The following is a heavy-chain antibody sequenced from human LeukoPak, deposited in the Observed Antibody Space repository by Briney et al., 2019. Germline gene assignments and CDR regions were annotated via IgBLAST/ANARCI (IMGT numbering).Heavy chain of an antibody. Sequence: GGSLRLSCAASGFTFSSYAMSWVRQAPGKGLEWVGFIRSKAYGGTTEYAASVKGRFTISRDDSKSIAYLQMNSLKTEDTAVYYCTRDIMENDYVWGSYRLFDYWGQGTLVTVSS. J-gene: IGHJ4*02. V-gene: IGHV3-49*04. CDR2: IRSKAYGGTT. CDR3: TRDIMENDYVWGSYRLFDY. CDR1: GFTFSSYA. D-gene: IGHD3-16*02.